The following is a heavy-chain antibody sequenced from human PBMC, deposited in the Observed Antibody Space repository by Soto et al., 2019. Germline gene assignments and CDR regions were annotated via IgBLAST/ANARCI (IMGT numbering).Heavy chain of an antibody. Sequence: EVQLVESGGGLVQPGGSLRLSCEVSAFTFSDHFIDWVRQAPGKGLEWVGRSRDKAHSYTTEYAASVKGRFTISRDDSRNSLYRQMNSLKTEDTAVYYCARNLAYGGGYTCDYWGQGTLVTVSS. V-gene: IGHV3-72*01. CDR2: SRDKAHSYTT. J-gene: IGHJ4*02. D-gene: IGHD2-21*01. CDR3: ARNLAYGGGYTCDY. CDR1: AFTFSDHF.